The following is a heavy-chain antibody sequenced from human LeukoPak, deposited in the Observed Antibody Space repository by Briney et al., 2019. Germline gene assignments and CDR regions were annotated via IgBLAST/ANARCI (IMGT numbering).Heavy chain of an antibody. V-gene: IGHV1-3*01. CDR2: INAGNGNT. CDR1: GYTFTSYA. CDR3: ARDSSFLLERRSTFDY. J-gene: IGHJ4*02. D-gene: IGHD1-1*01. Sequence: ASVKVSCKASGYTFTSYAMHWVRQAPGQRLEWMGWINAGNGNTKYSQKFQGRVTITRDTSASTAYMELSSLRSGDTAVYYCARDSSFLLERRSTFDYWGQGTLVTVSS.